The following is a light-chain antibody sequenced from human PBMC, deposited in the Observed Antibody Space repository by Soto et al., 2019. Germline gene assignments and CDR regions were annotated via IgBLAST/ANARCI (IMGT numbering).Light chain of an antibody. CDR1: QSISSW. CDR3: QQYNSYSRT. CDR2: KAS. Sequence: DIQMTQSPYTLSASVGDRVTITCRASQSISSWLAWYQHKPGKAPKLLIYKASTLEGGVPSRFSGSGSGTEFTLTISSLQPDDFATYYCQQYNSYSRTFGQGTKVEIK. J-gene: IGKJ1*01. V-gene: IGKV1-5*03.